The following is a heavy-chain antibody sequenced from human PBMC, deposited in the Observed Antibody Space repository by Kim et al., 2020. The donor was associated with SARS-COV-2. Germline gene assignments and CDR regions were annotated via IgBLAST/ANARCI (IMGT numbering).Heavy chain of an antibody. CDR2: IYTSGST. Sequence: SETLSLTCTVSGGSISSYYWSWIRQPAGKGLEWIGRIYTSGSTNYNPSLKSRVTMSVDTSKNQFSLKLSSVTAADTAVYYCARDRRITIFGVVIEDAFDIWGQGPMVTVSS. CDR3: ARDRRITIFGVVIEDAFDI. V-gene: IGHV4-4*07. J-gene: IGHJ3*02. CDR1: GGSISSYY. D-gene: IGHD3-3*01.